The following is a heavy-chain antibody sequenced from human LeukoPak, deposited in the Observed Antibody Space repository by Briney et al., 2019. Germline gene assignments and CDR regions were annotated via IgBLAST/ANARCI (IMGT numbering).Heavy chain of an antibody. CDR1: GGTFSSYA. V-gene: IGHV1-69*13. Sequence: ASVKVSCKASGGTFSSYAISWVRQAPGQGLEWMGGIIPIFGTANYAQKFQGRVTITADESTSTAYMELSSLRSEDTAVYYCARDSRRLYGDNWFDPWGQGTLVTVSS. CDR3: ARDSRRLYGDNWFDP. J-gene: IGHJ5*02. D-gene: IGHD3-10*02. CDR2: IIPIFGTA.